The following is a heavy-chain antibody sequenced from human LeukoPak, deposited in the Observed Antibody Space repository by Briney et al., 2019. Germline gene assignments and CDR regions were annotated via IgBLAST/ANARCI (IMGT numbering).Heavy chain of an antibody. J-gene: IGHJ4*02. CDR3: ARDRYAAKALLD. D-gene: IGHD2-21*01. Sequence: GASVKVSCKASGYTFTSYYMHWVRQAPGQGLEWMGIINPSGGSTSYAQKFQGRVTMTRDTSTGTVYMELSSLRSEDTAVYYCARDRYAAKALLDWGQGTLVTVSS. CDR2: INPSGGST. CDR1: GYTFTSYY. V-gene: IGHV1-46*01.